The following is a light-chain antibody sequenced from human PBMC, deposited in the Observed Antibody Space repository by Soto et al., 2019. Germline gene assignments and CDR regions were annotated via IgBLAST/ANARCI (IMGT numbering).Light chain of an antibody. Sequence: EIVLTQSPGTLSLSPGETATLSCRASQTIGSTYLAWYQQKPGQAPRLLIFGASIRATGIPDRFSGSGSGTDFTLTISRLEPEDFAVYYCQQYGSSRTFGQGTKVDIK. J-gene: IGKJ1*01. CDR2: GAS. CDR3: QQYGSSRT. CDR1: QTIGSTY. V-gene: IGKV3-20*01.